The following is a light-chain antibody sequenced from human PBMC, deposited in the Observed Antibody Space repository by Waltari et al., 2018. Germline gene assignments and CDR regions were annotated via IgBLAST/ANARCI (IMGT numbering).Light chain of an antibody. CDR1: SSDVAVYNY. J-gene: IGLJ2*01. Sequence: QSALTQPPSASAPPGQSVTISGTGTSSDVAVYNYVSWYQPHPGEAPKLLIYEVSKRPPGFPDRFSGSKSGNTASLTVSGLQAEDEGDYYCSSYAGRNTLFGGGTKLTVL. V-gene: IGLV2-8*01. CDR2: EVS. CDR3: SSYAGRNTL.